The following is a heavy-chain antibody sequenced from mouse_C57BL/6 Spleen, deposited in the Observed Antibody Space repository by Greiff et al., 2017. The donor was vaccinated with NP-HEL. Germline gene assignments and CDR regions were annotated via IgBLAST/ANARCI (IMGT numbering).Heavy chain of an antibody. CDR2: IYPGSGST. J-gene: IGHJ4*01. V-gene: IGHV1-55*01. Sequence: QVQLQQPGAELVKPGASVKMSCKASGYTFTSYWITWVKQRPGQGLEWIGDIYPGSGSTNYNEKFKSKATLTVDTSSSTAYMQLSSLTSEDSAVYYCARDYYDYDKGYAMDYWGQGTSVTVSS. CDR3: ARDYYDYDKGYAMDY. D-gene: IGHD2-4*01. CDR1: GYTFTSYW.